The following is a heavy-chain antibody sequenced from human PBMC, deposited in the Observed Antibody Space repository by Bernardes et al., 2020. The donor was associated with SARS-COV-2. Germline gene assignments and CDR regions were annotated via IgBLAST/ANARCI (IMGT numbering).Heavy chain of an antibody. CDR3: AKGGIQLWSGDYYGMDV. CDR2: ARAVGGST. CDR1: AFTSTTYA. D-gene: IGHD5-18*01. Sequence: RQCLSPSCPPSAFTSTTYAMSWVRHAPGKVREWVSAARAVGGSTYYADSMTGRSTVSRDNSKNTLYLQMNSLRAEDTAVYYCAKGGIQLWSGDYYGMDVWGQGTTVTVSS. V-gene: IGHV3-23*01. J-gene: IGHJ6*02.